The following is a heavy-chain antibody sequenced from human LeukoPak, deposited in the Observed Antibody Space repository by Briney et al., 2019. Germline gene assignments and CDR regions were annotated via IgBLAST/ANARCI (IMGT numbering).Heavy chain of an antibody. D-gene: IGHD3-10*02. CDR1: GFTFSSHG. Sequence: PGGTLRLSCAASGFTFSSHGMHWVRQAPGKGLEWVAFMPYDGNNKYYADSVKGRFTISRDNSKNTLYLQMNSLRPEDTAVYYCAELGITMIGGVWGKGTTVTISS. CDR2: MPYDGNNK. V-gene: IGHV3-30*02. CDR3: AELGITMIGGV. J-gene: IGHJ6*04.